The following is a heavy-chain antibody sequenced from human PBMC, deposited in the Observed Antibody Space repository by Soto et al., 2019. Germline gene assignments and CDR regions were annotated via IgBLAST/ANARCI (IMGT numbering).Heavy chain of an antibody. D-gene: IGHD2-2*01. CDR3: ARVIFCSSTSRLNPLAY. CDR1: GFPFSSYS. V-gene: IGHV3-21*01. CDR2: VTGSSGFI. Sequence: GGSLRLSCAGSGFPFSSYSMNWVRQAPGKGLEWVSSVTGSSGFIHYADSVKGRFTISRDNARNSVYLQMNTLRAEDTAVYYCARVIFCSSTSRLNPLAYWGQGTLVTVSS. J-gene: IGHJ1*01.